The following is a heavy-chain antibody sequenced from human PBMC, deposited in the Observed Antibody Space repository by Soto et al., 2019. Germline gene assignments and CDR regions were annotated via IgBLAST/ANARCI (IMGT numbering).Heavy chain of an antibody. V-gene: IGHV4-34*01. CDR3: ARGYPRSIFSTALATSYWFDS. CDR1: GGSFSGHY. J-gene: IGHJ5*01. Sequence: QVQLQPWGAGLLKPSETLSLTCAVYGGSFSGHYWSWIRKYPGKGRVWIAEINHRGSTNNNPSLKSRVTMSVDPSKNQFSLRLGSVTAADTAVYYCARGYPRSIFSTALATSYWFDSWGQGGLVTVSS. D-gene: IGHD2-21*01. CDR2: INHRGST.